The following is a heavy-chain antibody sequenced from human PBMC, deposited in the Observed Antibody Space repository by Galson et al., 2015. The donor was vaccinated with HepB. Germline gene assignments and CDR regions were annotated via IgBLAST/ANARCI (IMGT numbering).Heavy chain of an antibody. Sequence: ETLSLTCVVSGGSLGGHYWSWIRQSPGKGLQWLGEVNHGGTTKYNPSLQSRITVSIDTPKNLFSLTLTSVTAADTALYSCARSRSGMYRLIYFDSWGQGTLVTVSS. CDR3: ARSRSGMYRLIYFDS. CDR1: GGSLGGHY. CDR2: VNHGGTT. V-gene: IGHV4-34*01. D-gene: IGHD1-26*01. J-gene: IGHJ4*02.